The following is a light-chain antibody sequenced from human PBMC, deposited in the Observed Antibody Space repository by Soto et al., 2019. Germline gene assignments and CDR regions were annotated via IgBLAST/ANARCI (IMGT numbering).Light chain of an antibody. Sequence: EIVMTHSPATLSVSPCERATLSFRASQCVSSNLAWYQQKPGQAPWLLIYGASTRATGIPARFSGSGSGTEFTLTISSLQSEDFAVYYCQQYKNGWTFGQGTKVDIK. CDR1: QCVSSN. CDR2: GAS. CDR3: QQYKNGWT. J-gene: IGKJ1*01. V-gene: IGKV3-15*01.